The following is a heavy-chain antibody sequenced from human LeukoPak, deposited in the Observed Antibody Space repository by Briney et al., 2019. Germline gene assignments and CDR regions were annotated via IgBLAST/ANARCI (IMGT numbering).Heavy chain of an antibody. Sequence: GGSLRLSCAASGFTLSSYWMSWVRQAPGKGLEWVSGISISGGDTYYADSVTGRFTISRDNSKNTLYLQMDSLRAEDTAVYYCAKEEVPNDYWGQGTLVTVSS. J-gene: IGHJ4*02. V-gene: IGHV3-23*01. D-gene: IGHD1-1*01. CDR1: GFTLSSYW. CDR3: AKEEVPNDY. CDR2: ISISGGDT.